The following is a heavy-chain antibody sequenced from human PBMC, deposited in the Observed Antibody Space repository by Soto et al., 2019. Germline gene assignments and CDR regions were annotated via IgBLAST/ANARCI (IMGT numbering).Heavy chain of an antibody. J-gene: IGHJ3*02. V-gene: IGHV3-11*01. CDR2: ISSSGSTI. D-gene: IGHD6-19*01. Sequence: QVQLVESGGGLVKPGGSLRLSCAASGFTFSDYYMSWIRQAPGKGLEWVSYISSSGSTIYYADSVKGRLTIPRDNAKSSMYLQMNSLRAEDTAVYYCAINLNSSGCFLDAFDIWGQGTMVTVSS. CDR3: AINLNSSGCFLDAFDI. CDR1: GFTFSDYY.